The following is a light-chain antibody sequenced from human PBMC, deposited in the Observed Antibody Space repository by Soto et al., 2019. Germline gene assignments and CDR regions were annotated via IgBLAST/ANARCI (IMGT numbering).Light chain of an antibody. J-gene: IGLJ1*01. Sequence: QSALTQPASVSGSPGQSITISCTGTSSDVGGYNYVSWYQQHPGQAPKLMIYDVSNRPSGVSNRFSGSKSGNTASLTISGLQAEDEADYYRSSYASSSTYVFGTGTKLTVL. CDR3: SSYASSSTYV. V-gene: IGLV2-14*01. CDR2: DVS. CDR1: SSDVGGYNY.